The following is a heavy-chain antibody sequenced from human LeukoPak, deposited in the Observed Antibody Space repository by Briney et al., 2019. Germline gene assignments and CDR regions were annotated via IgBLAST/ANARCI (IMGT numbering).Heavy chain of an antibody. CDR1: GFTFSSYG. CDR2: IRYDGSNK. Sequence: GGSLRLSCAASGFTFSSYGMHWVRQAPGKGLEWVAFIRYDGSNKYYADSVKGRFTISRDNSKNTLYLQMNSLRAEDTAVYYCAKDKHHCGTTTCSLYFFDHWGQGTLVTVSS. V-gene: IGHV3-30*02. J-gene: IGHJ4*02. D-gene: IGHD2-2*01. CDR3: AKDKHHCGTTTCSLYFFDH.